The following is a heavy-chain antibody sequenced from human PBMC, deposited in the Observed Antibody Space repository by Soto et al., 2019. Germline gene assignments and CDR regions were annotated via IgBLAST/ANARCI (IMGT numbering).Heavy chain of an antibody. CDR2: IYYSGST. Sequence: QVQLQESGPGLVKPSQTLSLTCTVSGGSISSGDYYWSWIRQPPGKGLEWIGYIYYSGSTYYNPSLKSRVTISGDTSKNQFSLKLSSVTAADTAMYHCARVWYSGRRMDYWGQGTLVTVSS. J-gene: IGHJ4*02. V-gene: IGHV4-30-4*01. CDR1: GGSISSGDYY. CDR3: ARVWYSGRRMDY. D-gene: IGHD6-13*01.